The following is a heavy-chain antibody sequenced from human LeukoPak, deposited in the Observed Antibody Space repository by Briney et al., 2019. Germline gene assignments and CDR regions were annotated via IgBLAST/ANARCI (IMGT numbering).Heavy chain of an antibody. D-gene: IGHD2-2*01. Sequence: GGSLRLSCAASGFTFSSYGMHWVRQAPGKGLEWVAVIWYDGSNEYYADSVKGRFTISRDNSKNTLYLQMNSLRAEDTAVYYCAREGCSSTSCYSDWFDPWGQGTLVTVSS. V-gene: IGHV3-33*01. CDR3: AREGCSSTSCYSDWFDP. CDR2: IWYDGSNE. CDR1: GFTFSSYG. J-gene: IGHJ5*02.